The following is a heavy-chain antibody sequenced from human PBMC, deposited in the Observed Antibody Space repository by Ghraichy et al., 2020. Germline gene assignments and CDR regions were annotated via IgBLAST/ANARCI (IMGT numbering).Heavy chain of an antibody. CDR3: ARDIYRWNYDSSGYSSDAFDI. V-gene: IGHV3-33*01. CDR2: IWYDGSNK. D-gene: IGHD3-22*01. Sequence: GGSLRLSCAASGFTFSSYGMHWVRQAPGKGLEWVAVIWYDGSNKYYADSVKGRFTISRDNSKNTLYLQMNSLRAEDTAVYYCARDIYRWNYDSSGYSSDAFDIWGQGTMVTVSS. J-gene: IGHJ3*02. CDR1: GFTFSSYG.